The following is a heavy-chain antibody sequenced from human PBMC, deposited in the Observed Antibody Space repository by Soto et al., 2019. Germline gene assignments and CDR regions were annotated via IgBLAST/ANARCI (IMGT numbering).Heavy chain of an antibody. J-gene: IGHJ4*02. CDR1: GYTFTRYY. CDR3: ARDPTAFYDSSGQPSFDY. CDR2: INPSGGST. D-gene: IGHD3-22*01. V-gene: IGHV1-46*01. Sequence: ASVKVSCKACGYTFTRYYMHWVRQAPGQGLEWMGIINPSGGSTSYAQKFQGRVTMTRDTSTSTVYMELSSLRSEDTAVYYCARDPTAFYDSSGQPSFDYWGQGTLVTVS.